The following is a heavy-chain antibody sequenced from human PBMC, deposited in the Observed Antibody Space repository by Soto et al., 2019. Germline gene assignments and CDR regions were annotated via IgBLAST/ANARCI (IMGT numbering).Heavy chain of an antibody. Sequence: PGGSLILSCAASGFTFSSYAMHGVRQAPGKGLEWVAVISYDGSSKYYADSVKGRFTISRDNSKNTLYLQMNSLRAEDTAVYYCAREIEYYYGMDVWGQGTTVTVSS. J-gene: IGHJ6*02. CDR3: AREIEYYYGMDV. CDR1: GFTFSSYA. V-gene: IGHV3-30-3*01. CDR2: ISYDGSSK.